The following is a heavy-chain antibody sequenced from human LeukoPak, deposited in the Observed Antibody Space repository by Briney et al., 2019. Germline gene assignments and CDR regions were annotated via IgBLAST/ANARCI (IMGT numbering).Heavy chain of an antibody. CDR1: GGSINSNYY. V-gene: IGHV4-59*08. J-gene: IGHJ4*02. CDR2: LSYTGTT. Sequence: SETLSHTCNVSGGSINSNYYWSWIRQPPGKGLEWIGYLSYTGTTKYNSSLKSRVTIFVDTSKNQFSLRLTSMSAADTAVYYCARARGSSSSFDSWGQGTLVTVSS. CDR3: ARARGSSSSFDS. D-gene: IGHD6-6*01.